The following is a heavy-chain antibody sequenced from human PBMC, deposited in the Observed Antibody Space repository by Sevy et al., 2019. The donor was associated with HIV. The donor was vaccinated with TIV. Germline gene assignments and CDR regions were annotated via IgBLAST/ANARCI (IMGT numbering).Heavy chain of an antibody. D-gene: IGHD3-10*01. Sequence: ASVKVSCKTSGYTFNTFGINWVRQAPGQGLEWVGWIGLYNGNAHSAQKLKDRVTMTADTSTSTAYMELRSLRSDDTAVYYCARVPTYYYGSGTYFDYWGQGTLVTASS. CDR3: ARVPTYYYGSGTYFDY. V-gene: IGHV1-18*04. CDR2: IGLYNGNA. CDR1: GYTFNTFG. J-gene: IGHJ4*02.